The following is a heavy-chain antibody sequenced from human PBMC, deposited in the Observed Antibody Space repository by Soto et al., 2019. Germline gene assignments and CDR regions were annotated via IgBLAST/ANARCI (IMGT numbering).Heavy chain of an antibody. CDR1: GGSFINYV. Sequence: QVQLVQSGAEVRKPGSSVKVSCEASGGSFINYVISWLRQAPGQGLEWMGGIIPNYEAANYAQKFRGRLTITADKATNTAYLELNSLRPEDTATYFCARYWNAGTLYGAFDIWGQGTTVIVS. CDR2: IIPNYEAA. V-gene: IGHV1-69*06. CDR3: ARYWNAGTLYGAFDI. D-gene: IGHD4-17*01. J-gene: IGHJ3*02.